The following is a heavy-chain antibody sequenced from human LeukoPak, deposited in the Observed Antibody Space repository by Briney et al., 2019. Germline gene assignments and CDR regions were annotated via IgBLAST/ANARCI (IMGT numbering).Heavy chain of an antibody. J-gene: IGHJ4*02. D-gene: IGHD1-14*01. CDR1: GGSISSSNW. CDR3: AREYNRISRAFDY. V-gene: IGHV4-4*02. CDR2: IYHSGST. Sequence: PSGTLSLTCAVSGGSISSSNWWSWVRQPPGKGLEWIGEIYHSGSTNYNPSLKSRVTISVDKSKNQLSLKLSSVTAADTAVYYCAREYNRISRAFDYWGQGTLVTVSS.